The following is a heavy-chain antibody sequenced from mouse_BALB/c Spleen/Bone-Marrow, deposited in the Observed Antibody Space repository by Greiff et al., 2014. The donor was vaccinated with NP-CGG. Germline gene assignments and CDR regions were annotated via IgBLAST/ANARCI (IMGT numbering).Heavy chain of an antibody. J-gene: IGHJ3*01. Sequence: VQLQQSGPELARPGESVKISCKGSGYTFTDYAMHWVKQSHAKGLGWIGVITTYSANARYNQKFKGKATMTVDKSSSTAYLELARLTSEDSDIYYCARGGTGPFPYWGQGTLVTVSA. CDR3: ARGGTGPFPY. CDR1: GYTFTDYA. D-gene: IGHD3-3*01. CDR2: ITTYSANA. V-gene: IGHV1-67*01.